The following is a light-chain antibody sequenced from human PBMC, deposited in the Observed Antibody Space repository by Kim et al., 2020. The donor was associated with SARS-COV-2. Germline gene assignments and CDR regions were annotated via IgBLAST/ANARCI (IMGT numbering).Light chain of an antibody. V-gene: IGKV3-15*01. J-gene: IGKJ4*01. CDR2: GAS. CDR1: QSVSSN. Sequence: EIVMTQSPATLSVSPGERATLSCRASQSVSSNLAWYQQKPGQAPRLLIYGASTRATGIPGRFSGSGSGTEFTPTISSLQSEDFAVYYCQQYSHWPLIFGGGTKV. CDR3: QQYSHWPLI.